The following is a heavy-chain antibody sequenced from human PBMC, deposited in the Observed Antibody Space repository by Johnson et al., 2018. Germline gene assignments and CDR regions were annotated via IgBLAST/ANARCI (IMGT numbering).Heavy chain of an antibody. J-gene: IGHJ6*02. CDR3: GEGRRGARNYYGMDV. CDR2: IWYDGSNK. Sequence: QVQLVQSGGAVVQXGRSLRLSCAASGFPFSGYGMHWVHQAPGKGLEWVSVIWYDGSNKYYADAVKGRIIISRDNSGNKLDLQRNSMRAEDTAVYYCGEGRRGARNYYGMDVWGQGTTVTVSS. D-gene: IGHD3-10*01. CDR1: GFPFSGYG. V-gene: IGHV3-33*01.